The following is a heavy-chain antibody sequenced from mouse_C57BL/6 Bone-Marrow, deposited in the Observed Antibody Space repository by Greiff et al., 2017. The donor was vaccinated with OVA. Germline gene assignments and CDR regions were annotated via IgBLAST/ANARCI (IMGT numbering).Heavy chain of an antibody. V-gene: IGHV5-6*01. J-gene: IGHJ3*01. Sequence: EVMLVESGGDLVKPGGSLKLSCAASGFTFSSYGMSWVRQTPDKSLEWVATISSGGSYTYYPDSVKGRFTISRDNAKNTLYLQMSSLKSEDTAVYYCARHGRFAYWGQGTLVTVSA. CDR1: GFTFSSYG. D-gene: IGHD4-1*01. CDR3: ARHGRFAY. CDR2: ISSGGSYT.